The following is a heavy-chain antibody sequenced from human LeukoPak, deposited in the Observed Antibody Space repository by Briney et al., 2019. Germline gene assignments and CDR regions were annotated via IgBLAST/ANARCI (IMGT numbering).Heavy chain of an antibody. Sequence: GGSLRLSCAASGFTFSSYSMNWVRQAPGKGLEWVSYISSSSSTIYYADSVKGRFTISRDSAKNSLYLQMNSLRDEDTAVYYCAREKVVRGVILPYYYYGMDVWGQGTTVTVSS. J-gene: IGHJ6*02. CDR3: AREKVVRGVILPYYYYGMDV. V-gene: IGHV3-48*02. CDR1: GFTFSSYS. CDR2: ISSSSSTI. D-gene: IGHD3-10*01.